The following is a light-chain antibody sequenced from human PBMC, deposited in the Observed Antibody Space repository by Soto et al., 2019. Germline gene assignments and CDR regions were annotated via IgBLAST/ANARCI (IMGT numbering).Light chain of an antibody. CDR2: GAS. J-gene: IGKJ4*01. CDR3: QQYDSSPLT. V-gene: IGKV3-20*01. Sequence: EIVLTQSPGTLSLSPGERATHSCRASQSVSSNYLAWYQQKPGQAPRLLIYGASSRATGIPDRFSGSGSGTDFTLTISRLEPEDFAVYYCQQYDSSPLTFGGGTKVEIK. CDR1: QSVSSNY.